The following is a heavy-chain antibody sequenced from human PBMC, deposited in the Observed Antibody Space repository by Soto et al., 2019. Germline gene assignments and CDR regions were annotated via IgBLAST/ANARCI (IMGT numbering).Heavy chain of an antibody. J-gene: IGHJ5*02. Sequence: SETLSLTCTVSGGSISSGGYYWSWIRQHPGKGLEWIGYIYYSGSTYYNPSLKSRVTISVDTSKNQFSLKLSSVTAADTAVYYCARKSGDFWSGLPFWFDPWGQGTLVTVSS. D-gene: IGHD3-3*01. CDR1: GGSISSGGYY. V-gene: IGHV4-31*03. CDR3: ARKSGDFWSGLPFWFDP. CDR2: IYYSGST.